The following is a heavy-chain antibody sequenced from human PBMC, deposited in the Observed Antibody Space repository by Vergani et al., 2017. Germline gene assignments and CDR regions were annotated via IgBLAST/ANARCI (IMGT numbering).Heavy chain of an antibody. CDR3: ASGRSRLQFDY. CDR2: IKQDGSEK. V-gene: IGHV3-7*01. Sequence: EVQLVESGGGLVQPGGSLRLSCAASGFTFSSYWMSWVRQAPGKGLEWVANIKQDGSEKYYVDSVKGRFTISRDNAKNSLYLQMNSLRAEDTAVYYCASGRSRLQFDYWGQGTLVTVSS. D-gene: IGHD5-24*01. CDR1: GFTFSSYW. J-gene: IGHJ4*02.